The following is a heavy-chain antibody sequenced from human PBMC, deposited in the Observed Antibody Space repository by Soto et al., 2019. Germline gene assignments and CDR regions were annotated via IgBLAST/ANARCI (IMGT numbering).Heavy chain of an antibody. CDR1: GYTLTDFY. V-gene: IGHV1-46*03. CDR3: ATVRYGYDGDCTR. J-gene: IGHJ3*01. CDR2: INPSGDTT. Sequence: ASVKVSCKASGYTLTDFYIHWVRQAPGQGLEWMGIINPSGDTTTFAQNFQGRVTMTRDTSTGTVYMELNSLRSEDTAVYYCATVRYGYDGDCTRWDQVTMIAV. D-gene: IGHD2-21*01.